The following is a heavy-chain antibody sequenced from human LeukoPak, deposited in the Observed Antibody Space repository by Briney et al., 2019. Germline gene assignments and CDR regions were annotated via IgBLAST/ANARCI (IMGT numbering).Heavy chain of an antibody. Sequence: PGGSLRLSCAASGFTFSSYSMNWVRQAPGKGLEWVSSISSSSRYIYYADSVKGRFTISRDNAKNSLYLQMNSLRAEDTAVYYCARTMTSDAFDIWGQGTMVTVSS. J-gene: IGHJ3*02. D-gene: IGHD3-3*01. CDR1: GFTFSSYS. CDR3: ARTMTSDAFDI. V-gene: IGHV3-21*01. CDR2: ISSSSRYI.